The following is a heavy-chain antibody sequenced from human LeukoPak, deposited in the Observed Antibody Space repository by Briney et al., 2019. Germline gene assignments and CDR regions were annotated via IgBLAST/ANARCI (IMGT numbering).Heavy chain of an antibody. V-gene: IGHV3-9*01. CDR2: IDWNSGSI. Sequence: PGGSLRLSCAASGFNFNDCAMHWVRQGPGKGLEWVSSIDWNSGSIGYADSVKGRFTVSRDNPKSSLYLQINSLRTEDTAFYYCAKANVRWELPTGLDYWGQGTLVTVSS. D-gene: IGHD1-26*01. CDR3: AKANVRWELPTGLDY. J-gene: IGHJ4*02. CDR1: GFNFNDCA.